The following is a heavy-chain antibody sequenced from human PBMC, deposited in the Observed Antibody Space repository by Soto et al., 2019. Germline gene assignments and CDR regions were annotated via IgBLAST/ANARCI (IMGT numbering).Heavy chain of an antibody. CDR1: GYSFTSYW. CDR3: ARPASRGLAPTGYYYYGMDV. V-gene: IGHV5-51*01. Sequence: GESLKISCKGSGYSFTSYWIGWVRQMPGKGLEWMGIIYPGDSDTRYSPSFQGQVTSSADKSISTAYLQWSSLKASDTAMYYCARPASRGLAPTGYYYYGMDVWGQGTTVTVSS. CDR2: IYPGDSDT. D-gene: IGHD3-16*01. J-gene: IGHJ6*02.